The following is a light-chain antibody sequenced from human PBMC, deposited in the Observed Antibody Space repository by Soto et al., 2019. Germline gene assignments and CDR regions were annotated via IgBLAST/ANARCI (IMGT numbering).Light chain of an antibody. Sequence: DIVMTQSPGTLSVSPGERATLSCRASQSVGNNLAWYQQKPGQAPRLLIHGASTRATGIPARFSGSGSGTEFTLTISSPQSEDFAVYYCQHQSSWPRTFGQGTKVEIK. CDR1: QSVGNN. V-gene: IGKV3-15*01. J-gene: IGKJ1*01. CDR3: QHQSSWPRT. CDR2: GAS.